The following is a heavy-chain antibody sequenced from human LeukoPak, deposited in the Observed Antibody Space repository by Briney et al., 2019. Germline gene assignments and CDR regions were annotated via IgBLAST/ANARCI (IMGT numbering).Heavy chain of an antibody. CDR3: ARDYRSTFDY. CDR2: ISSSGTTI. CDR1: GFTFSDYY. D-gene: IGHD1-26*01. Sequence: PGGSLRLSCAASGFTFSDYYMSWIRQAPGKGLEWVSYISSSGTTISYTDSVKGRFTISRDNAKNSLYLQMNSLRAEDTAVYYCARDYRSTFDYWGQGTLVTVPS. V-gene: IGHV3-11*01. J-gene: IGHJ4*02.